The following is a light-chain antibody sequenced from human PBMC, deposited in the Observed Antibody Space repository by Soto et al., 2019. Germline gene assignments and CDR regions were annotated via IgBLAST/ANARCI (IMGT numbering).Light chain of an antibody. Sequence: QSALTQPASVSGSPGQSITISCTGTSSDVGGYNYVSWYQHHPGKAPKLMISEVSNRPSGVSNRFSGSKSGNTASLTISGLQAEDEADYYCSSFTSSTAVVVGGGTKRTVL. J-gene: IGLJ2*01. CDR3: SSFTSSTAVV. CDR2: EVS. V-gene: IGLV2-14*01. CDR1: SSDVGGYNY.